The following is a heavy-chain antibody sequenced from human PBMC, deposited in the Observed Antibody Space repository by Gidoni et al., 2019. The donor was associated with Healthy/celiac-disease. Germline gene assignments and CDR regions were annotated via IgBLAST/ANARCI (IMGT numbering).Heavy chain of an antibody. V-gene: IGHV4-61*01. CDR2: IYYSGST. CDR1: GDSVSSGRYY. CDR3: ARSGVGGYYYYGMDV. J-gene: IGHJ6*02. D-gene: IGHD3-10*01. Sequence: QVQLQESGPGLVKPSETLSLTCTVSGDSVSSGRYYWCWIRQPPGKGLGWIGYIYYSGSTNYNPSLKSRVTISVDTSKNQFSLKLSSVTAADTAVYDCARSGVGGYYYYGMDVWGQGTTVTVSS.